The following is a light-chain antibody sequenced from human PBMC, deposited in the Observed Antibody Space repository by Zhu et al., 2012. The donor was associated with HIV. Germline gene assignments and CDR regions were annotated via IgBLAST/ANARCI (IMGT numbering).Light chain of an antibody. CDR3: QQRSNWPLT. Sequence: EIVLTQSPATLSLSPGDTATLSCRASQSVSANLAWYQQKPGQAPRLLIYDTSKRATGIPARFSGSGSGTDFTLTISSLEPEDFALYYCQQRSNWPLTFGGGTKVEIK. J-gene: IGKJ4*01. V-gene: IGKV3-11*01. CDR1: QSVSAN. CDR2: DTS.